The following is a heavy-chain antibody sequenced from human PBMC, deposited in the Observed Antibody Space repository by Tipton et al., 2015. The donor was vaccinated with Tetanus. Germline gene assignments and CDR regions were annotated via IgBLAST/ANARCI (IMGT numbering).Heavy chain of an antibody. J-gene: IGHJ5*01. CDR2: IFHTGGT. CDR3: ARSHGSGGLLWFDS. V-gene: IGHV4-30-2*06. D-gene: IGHD3-10*01. CDR1: GGSINNGAYT. Sequence: TLSLTCTVSGGSINNGAYTWSWIRQSPGKGLEWIGYIFHTGGTYYNPSLKSRVTISVDGPKNQFSLNLKSVTAADTAVYYCARSHGSGGLLWFDSWGQGTLVPVSS.